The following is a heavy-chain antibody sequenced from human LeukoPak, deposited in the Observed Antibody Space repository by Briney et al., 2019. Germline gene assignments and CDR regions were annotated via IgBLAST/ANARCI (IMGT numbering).Heavy chain of an antibody. V-gene: IGHV1-2*02. CDR2: INPNSGGT. CDR3: ARERWLRDSRFFDS. J-gene: IGHJ4*02. D-gene: IGHD5-12*01. Sequence: ASVKVSCKASGYTFTGYYMHWVRQARGQGLEWMGWINPNSGGTNYAQKFQGRVTMTRDTSISTAYMELSTLRSDDTAVYYCARERWLRDSRFFDSWGQGTLVTVSS. CDR1: GYTFTGYY.